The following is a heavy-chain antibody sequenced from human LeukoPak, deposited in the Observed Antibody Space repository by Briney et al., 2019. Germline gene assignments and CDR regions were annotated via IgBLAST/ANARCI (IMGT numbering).Heavy chain of an antibody. Sequence: SETLSLTCAVYGGSFSGYYWSWIRQPPGKGLEWIGEINHSGSTNYNPSLKSRVTISVDTSKNQFSLKLSSVTAADTAVYYCASSRDYRFDYWGQGTLVTVSS. D-gene: IGHD4-11*01. V-gene: IGHV4-34*01. CDR3: ASSRDYRFDY. J-gene: IGHJ4*02. CDR1: GGSFSGYY. CDR2: INHSGST.